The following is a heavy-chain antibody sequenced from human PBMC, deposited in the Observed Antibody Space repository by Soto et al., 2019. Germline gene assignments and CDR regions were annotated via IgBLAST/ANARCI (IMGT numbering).Heavy chain of an antibody. CDR2: IYYSGST. J-gene: IGHJ4*02. CDR1: GGSISSGGYY. Sequence: SETLSLTCTVSGGSISSGGYYWSWIRQHPGKGLEWIGYIYYSGSTYYNPSLKSRVTISVDTSKNQFSLKLSSVTAADTAVYYCARSHDFWSGYYTIDYWGQGTLVTVSS. D-gene: IGHD3-3*01. V-gene: IGHV4-31*03. CDR3: ARSHDFWSGYYTIDY.